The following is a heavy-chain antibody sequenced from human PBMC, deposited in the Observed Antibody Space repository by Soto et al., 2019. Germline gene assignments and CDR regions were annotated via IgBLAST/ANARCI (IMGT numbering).Heavy chain of an antibody. V-gene: IGHV3-30*03. J-gene: IGHJ5*02. CDR2: ISDDGHNK. D-gene: IGHD3-22*01. Sequence: QVQLVESGGGVVQPGTSLRLSCAASGFTFSGYGMHWVRQAPGKGLEWVAVISDDGHNKYYAESVKGRFTISRDNSKNTLFLQMNSLRPEDTAVYYCARGLTIVVLNDWFDPWGQGTLVTVSS. CDR1: GFTFSGYG. CDR3: ARGLTIVVLNDWFDP.